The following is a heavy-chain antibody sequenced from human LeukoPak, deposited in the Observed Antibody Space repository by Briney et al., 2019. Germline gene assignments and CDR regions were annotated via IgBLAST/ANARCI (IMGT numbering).Heavy chain of an antibody. CDR2: ISSRGNAI. V-gene: IGHV3-48*03. CDR3: ARVILGYDWAFDY. CDR1: GFTFSSYE. D-gene: IGHD3-22*01. J-gene: IGHJ4*02. Sequence: GGSLRLSCAASGFTFSSYEMSWVRQAPGKGLEWVSYISSRGNAIYYADSVEGRFTISRDNAKNSLYLQINSLRAEDTAIYYCARVILGYDWAFDYWGQGSLVTVSS.